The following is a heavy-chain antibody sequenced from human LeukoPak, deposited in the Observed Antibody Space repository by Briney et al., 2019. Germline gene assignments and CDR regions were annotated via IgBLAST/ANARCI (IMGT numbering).Heavy chain of an antibody. Sequence: SETLSLTCAVYGGSFSGYYWSWIRQPPGKELEWIGEINHSGSTDYNPSLKSRVTMSVDTSKDHFSLNLSSVTATDTAVYFCVRLLGGYFAGNTFDIWGQGTVVSVSS. CDR2: INHSGST. D-gene: IGHD3-9*01. J-gene: IGHJ3*02. CDR1: GGSFSGYY. V-gene: IGHV4-34*01. CDR3: VRLLGGYFAGNTFDI.